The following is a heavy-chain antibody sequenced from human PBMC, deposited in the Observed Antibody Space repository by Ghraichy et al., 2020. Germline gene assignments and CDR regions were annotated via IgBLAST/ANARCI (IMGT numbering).Heavy chain of an antibody. J-gene: IGHJ4*02. V-gene: IGHV3-30-3*01. CDR2: ISYDGSNK. Sequence: GGSLRLSCAASGFTFSSYAMHWVRQAPGKGLEWVAVISYDGSNKYYADSVKGRFTISRDNSKNTLYLQMNSLRAEDTAVYYCATVVTPSDYWGQGTLVTVSS. D-gene: IGHD4-23*01. CDR3: ATVVTPSDY. CDR1: GFTFSSYA.